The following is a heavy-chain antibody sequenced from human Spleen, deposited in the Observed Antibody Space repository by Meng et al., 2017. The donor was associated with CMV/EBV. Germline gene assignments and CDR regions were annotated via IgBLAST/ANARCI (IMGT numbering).Heavy chain of an antibody. Sequence: NYAITWVRQAPGQGLDWMGGVIPMYASANYAQKFQGRVTITTDKSTSTAYMELSSLRSEDTAVYYCARAPLSSGGIFGVVITGQFDPWGQGTLVTVSS. CDR1: NYA. D-gene: IGHD3-3*01. J-gene: IGHJ5*02. V-gene: IGHV1-69*05. CDR3: ARAPLSSGGIFGVVITGQFDP. CDR2: VIPMYASA.